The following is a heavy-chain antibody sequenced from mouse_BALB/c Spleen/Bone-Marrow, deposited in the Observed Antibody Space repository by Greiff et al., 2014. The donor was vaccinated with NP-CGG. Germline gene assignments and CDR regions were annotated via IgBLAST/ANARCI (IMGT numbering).Heavy chain of an antibody. CDR3: ARYYYGSSYFDY. D-gene: IGHD1-1*01. CDR2: IDPANGNT. Sequence: EVKLEESGAELVKPGASVKLSCTASGFNIKDTYMHWVKQRPEQGLEWIGRIDPANGNTKYDPKFQGKAIITADTSSNTAYLQLSSLTSEDTAVYYCARYYYGSSYFDYWGQGTTLTVSS. J-gene: IGHJ2*01. CDR1: GFNIKDTY. V-gene: IGHV14-3*02.